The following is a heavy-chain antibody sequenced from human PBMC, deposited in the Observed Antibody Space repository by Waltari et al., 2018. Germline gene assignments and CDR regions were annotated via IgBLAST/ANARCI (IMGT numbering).Heavy chain of an antibody. CDR3: ARGPMVRGVRGAFDI. D-gene: IGHD3-10*01. CDR2: IYYSGST. J-gene: IGHJ3*02. V-gene: IGHV4-31*03. CDR1: GGSISSGGYY. Sequence: QVQLQESGPGLVKPSQTLSLTCPVSGGSISSGGYYWSWNRQHPGKGLEWIGYIYYSGSTYYNPSLKSRVTISVDTSKNQFSLKLSSVTAADTAVYYCARGPMVRGVRGAFDIWGQGTMVTVSS.